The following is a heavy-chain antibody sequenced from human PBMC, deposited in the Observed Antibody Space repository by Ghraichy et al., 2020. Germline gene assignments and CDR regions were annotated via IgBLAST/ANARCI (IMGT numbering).Heavy chain of an antibody. CDR2: IWYDGRDR. J-gene: IGHJ6*02. V-gene: IGHV3-33*01. CDR1: GFTFSSYG. Sequence: SCAASGFTFSSYGMDWVRQTPGKGLEWVALIWYDGRDRYYADSVKGRFTISRDTSKNTLYLQMNSLRAEDTVVYYCAREYNYSGGGGVMDVWGQGTMVTFSS. D-gene: IGHD1-20*01. CDR3: AREYNYSGGGGVMDV.